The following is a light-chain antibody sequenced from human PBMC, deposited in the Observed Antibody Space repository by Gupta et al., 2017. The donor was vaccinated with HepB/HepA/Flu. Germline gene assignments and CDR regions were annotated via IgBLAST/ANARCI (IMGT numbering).Light chain of an antibody. V-gene: IGLV3-19*01. CDR1: SLRSYS. CDR3: NSRDSRDNHWV. CDR2: GKT. Sequence: SSELTQDPAVSVALGQTVRITCQGDSLRSYSGSWYQQKPGQAPVLVIYGKTNRPSGIPDRFSGSSSGNTISVTITGAQAEDEADYYCNSRDSRDNHWVLGGGTKLTVL. J-gene: IGLJ3*02.